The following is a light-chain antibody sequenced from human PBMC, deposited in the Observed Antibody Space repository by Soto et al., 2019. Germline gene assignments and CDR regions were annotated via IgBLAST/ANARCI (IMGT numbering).Light chain of an antibody. CDR3: SSYAGSYVV. J-gene: IGLJ2*01. CDR1: SSDVGGYKY. V-gene: IGLV2-11*01. CDR2: DVN. Sequence: QSALTQPRSVSGSPGQSVTISCTGISSDVGGYKYVSWYQQHPGKAPKLMIYDVNKRPLGVPDRFSGSKSGNTASLTISGLQAEDEADYYCSSYAGSYVVFGGGTQLTVL.